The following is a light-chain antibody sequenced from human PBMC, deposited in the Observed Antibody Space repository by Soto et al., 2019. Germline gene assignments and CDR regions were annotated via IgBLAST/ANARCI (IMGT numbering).Light chain of an antibody. V-gene: IGKV2D-29*02. Sequence: DVVMTQTQLSLSVAPVQPASISCKSSQSLLHITGETFLFWYLQKPGQSPQLLIYEVSTRVSGVPDRFSGSGSGTDFTLEISQVETDDVGIYYCMQSTQLPPTFGQGTRLEIK. CDR1: QSLLHITGETF. CDR3: MQSTQLPPT. CDR2: EVS. J-gene: IGKJ5*01.